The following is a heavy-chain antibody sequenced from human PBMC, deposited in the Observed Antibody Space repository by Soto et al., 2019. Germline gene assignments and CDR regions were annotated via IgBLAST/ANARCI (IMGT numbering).Heavy chain of an antibody. CDR1: GFTFSDSA. CDR3: TRVSVTPFDY. D-gene: IGHD4-17*01. V-gene: IGHV3-73*01. CDR2: IRNKASSYAT. Sequence: GGSLRLSCAASGFTFSDSAVHWVRQASGKGLEWVGRIRNKASSYATGYAASVKGRFTISRDDSKNTAYLQMNSLKTEYTAVYYCTRVSVTPFDYWGQGTLVTVSS. J-gene: IGHJ4*02.